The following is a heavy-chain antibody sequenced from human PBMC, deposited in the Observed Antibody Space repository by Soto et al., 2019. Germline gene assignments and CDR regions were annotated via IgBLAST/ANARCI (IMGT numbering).Heavy chain of an antibody. CDR2: IHYSGDT. Sequence: SETLSLTCTVSGVSITSSGFYWGWLRQPPGKGLEWIGSIHYSGDTYYNPSLTSRVTISRDTSKNQFSLRLSSVAAADTALYFCARHADTGYTNSDNWFDPWGQGTRVTVSS. V-gene: IGHV4-39*01. J-gene: IGHJ5*02. D-gene: IGHD6-25*01. CDR1: GVSITSSGFY. CDR3: ARHADTGYTNSDNWFDP.